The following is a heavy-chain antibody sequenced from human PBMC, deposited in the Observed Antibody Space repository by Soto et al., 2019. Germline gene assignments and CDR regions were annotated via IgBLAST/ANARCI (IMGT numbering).Heavy chain of an antibody. Sequence: GESLKISCKGSGYSFTGYWIGWVRQMPGKGLELMGIIYPGDSDTRYSPSFQGQVTISADKSITTAYMQWTSLKASDSAMYYCARSLTYGGNPFDYWGQGTLVTVS. J-gene: IGHJ4*02. CDR1: GYSFTGYW. CDR2: IYPGDSDT. V-gene: IGHV5-51*01. CDR3: ARSLTYGGNPFDY. D-gene: IGHD4-17*01.